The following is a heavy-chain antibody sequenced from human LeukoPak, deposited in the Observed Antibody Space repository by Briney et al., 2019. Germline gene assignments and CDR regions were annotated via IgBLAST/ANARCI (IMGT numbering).Heavy chain of an antibody. CDR2: IYPGDSDT. Sequence: GESLKISCKGSGYSFTSSWFGWVRKLPGKALEWRGFIYPGDSDTRYSPSFQGQVTISADKSISTAYLQWSSLKASDTAMYYCASPVVYCGGDCYTRLVWGQGTLVTVSS. CDR1: GYSFTSSW. J-gene: IGHJ4*02. V-gene: IGHV5-51*01. D-gene: IGHD2-21*02. CDR3: ASPVVYCGGDCYTRLV.